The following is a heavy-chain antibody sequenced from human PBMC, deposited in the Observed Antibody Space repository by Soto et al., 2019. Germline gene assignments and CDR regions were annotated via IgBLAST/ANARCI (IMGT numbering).Heavy chain of an antibody. CDR3: TGEVASGY. D-gene: IGHD2-8*02. Sequence: QVQLVESGGGVVQPGRSLRLSCDVSGFTVSTYGMHWVRQAPGKGLEWVAVISRDGGTKFYADSVKGRFTISRDNSRNTLFLEMNSLRGDDMAVYYCTGEVASGYWGQGTLVTVSS. CDR2: ISRDGGTK. J-gene: IGHJ4*02. V-gene: IGHV3-30*03. CDR1: GFTVSTYG.